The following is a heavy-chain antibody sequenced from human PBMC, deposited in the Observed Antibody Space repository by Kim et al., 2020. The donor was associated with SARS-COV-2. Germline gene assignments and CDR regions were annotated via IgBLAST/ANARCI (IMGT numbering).Heavy chain of an antibody. V-gene: IGHV1-24*01. Sequence: ASVKVSCKVSGYTLTELSMHWVRQAPGKGLEWMGGFDPEDGETIYAQKFQGRVTMTEDTSTDTAYMELSSPRSEDTAVYYCATVWGTTLDYDYWGQGTLVTVSS. CDR1: GYTLTELS. CDR2: FDPEDGET. J-gene: IGHJ4*02. CDR3: ATVWGTTLDYDY. D-gene: IGHD3-16*01.